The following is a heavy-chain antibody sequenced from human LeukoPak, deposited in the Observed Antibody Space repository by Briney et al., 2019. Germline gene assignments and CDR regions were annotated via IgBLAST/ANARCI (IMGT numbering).Heavy chain of an antibody. Sequence: GGSLRLSCAASGFTFSSYGMHWVRQAPGKGLEWVANIKLDVSETYYVDSVKGRFTISRDNAKNSLYLQMNSLRAEDTAVYYCAKGSGSPPLFDPWGQGTLVTVSS. J-gene: IGHJ5*02. CDR3: AKGSGSPPLFDP. CDR1: GFTFSSYG. V-gene: IGHV3-7*01. D-gene: IGHD1-26*01. CDR2: IKLDVSET.